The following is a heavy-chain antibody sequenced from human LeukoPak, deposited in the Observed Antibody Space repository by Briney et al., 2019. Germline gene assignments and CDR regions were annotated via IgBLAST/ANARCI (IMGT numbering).Heavy chain of an antibody. CDR2: IIGSGRTT. J-gene: IGHJ6*03. V-gene: IGHV3-23*01. CDR1: GFTFRRFA. CDR3: AKKEGDTYFSWYMDV. Sequence: PGGSLRLSCAASGFTFRRFAMSWVREAPGKGLEWVSGIIGSGRTTFYAASVKGRFTISRDNSKNTLYLQMNSLRAEDTAIYYCAKKEGDTYFSWYMDVWGKGTTVTVSS. D-gene: IGHD2-21*01.